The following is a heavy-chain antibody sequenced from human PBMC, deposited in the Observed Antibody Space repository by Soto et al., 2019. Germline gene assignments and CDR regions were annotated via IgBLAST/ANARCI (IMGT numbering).Heavy chain of an antibody. CDR1: GRSISSKIYY. J-gene: IGHJ4*02. V-gene: IGHV4-39*01. CDR2: IYYSGST. CDR3: VRGRRYSSSWYSDY. Sequence: SETLSLTCTVSGRSISSKIYYWGWIRQPPGKGLEWTGSIYYSGSTYYNPSLKSRVTISVDTSKNQFSLKLSSVTAADTAVYYCVRGRRYSSSWYSDYWGQGTLVTVS. D-gene: IGHD6-13*01.